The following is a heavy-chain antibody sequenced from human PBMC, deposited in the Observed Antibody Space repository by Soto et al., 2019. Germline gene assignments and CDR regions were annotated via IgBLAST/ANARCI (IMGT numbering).Heavy chain of an antibody. CDR2: IYAGGNT. D-gene: IGHD3-9*01. J-gene: IGHJ4*02. CDR3: ARVTPFYDILTSSYALNYLDY. Sequence: VQLVESGGTLVQPGGSLRLSCTASGFSVTSNYMTWVRQAPGKGLECVSVIYAGGNTYYAYSVKGRFTISSDKSKNTLYLQMNNLRAEDTAVYYCARVTPFYDILTSSYALNYLDYWGQGTRVTVSS. V-gene: IGHV3-53*01. CDR1: GFSVTSNY.